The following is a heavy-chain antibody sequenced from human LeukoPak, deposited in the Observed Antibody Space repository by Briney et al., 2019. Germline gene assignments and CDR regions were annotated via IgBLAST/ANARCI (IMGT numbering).Heavy chain of an antibody. J-gene: IGHJ4*02. CDR3: ARGPRGYCSSTSCYTYFDY. Sequence: GGSLRLSCAASGFTFSSYAMSWVRQAPGKGLEWVSAISGSGGSTYYADSVKGRFTISRDNSKNSLYLQMNSLRAEDTAVYYCARGPRGYCSSTSCYTYFDYWGQGTLVTVSS. CDR1: GFTFSSYA. CDR2: ISGSGGST. D-gene: IGHD2-2*02. V-gene: IGHV3-23*01.